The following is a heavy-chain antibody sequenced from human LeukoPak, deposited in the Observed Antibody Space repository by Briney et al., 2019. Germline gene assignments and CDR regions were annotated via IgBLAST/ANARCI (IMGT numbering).Heavy chain of an antibody. CDR3: ARAYDSSGYWLYYFDY. CDR1: GFTFSSYW. J-gene: IGHJ4*02. V-gene: IGHV3-74*01. Sequence: GGSLRLSCAASGFTFSSYWMHWVRQAPGKGLVWVSRINSDGSSTSYADSVKGRFTISRDNAKNTLYLQMNSLRAEDTAVYYCARAYDSSGYWLYYFDYWGQGTPVTVSS. CDR2: INSDGSST. D-gene: IGHD3-22*01.